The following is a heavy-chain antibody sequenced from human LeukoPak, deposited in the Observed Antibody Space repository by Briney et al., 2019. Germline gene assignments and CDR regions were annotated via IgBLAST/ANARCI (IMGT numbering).Heavy chain of an antibody. CDR1: GFTFTGYY. D-gene: IGHD4-17*01. Sequence: RASVKVSCKASGFTFTGYYMHWVRQAPGQGLEWMGWINPNSGGTGYAQKFQGRVTMTRDTSISTAYMELSRLRSDGTAVFYCARDSYGDYVSFDYWGQGTLVTVSS. J-gene: IGHJ4*02. V-gene: IGHV1-2*02. CDR2: INPNSGGT. CDR3: ARDSYGDYVSFDY.